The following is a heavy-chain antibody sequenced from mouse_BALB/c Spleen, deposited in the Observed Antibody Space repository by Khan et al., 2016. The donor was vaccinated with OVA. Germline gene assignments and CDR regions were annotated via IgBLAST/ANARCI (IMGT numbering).Heavy chain of an antibody. CDR3: ARGRAAYYRNDGGAMEY. D-gene: IGHD2-14*01. J-gene: IGHJ4*01. CDR1: GYTFTTAG. V-gene: IGHV9-4*02. CDR2: INTHSGVP. Sequence: QIQLVQSGPELKKPGETVRISCKASGYTFTTAGIQWVQKMPGKGLKWIGWINTHSGVPKYAEDFKGRFAFSLEISVNTAYLQLTNLTNEDTATYVCARGRAAYYRNDGGAMEYWGQGTSVTVSS.